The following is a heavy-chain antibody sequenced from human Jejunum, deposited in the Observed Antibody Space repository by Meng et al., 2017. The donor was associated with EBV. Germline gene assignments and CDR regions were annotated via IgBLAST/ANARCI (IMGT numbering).Heavy chain of an antibody. Sequence: VQLQGSGPGVVKPSGTLSLTCSVSGDSTSSSHWWSWVRQPPGKGLEWIGEMHPGGSNNYNPSLKSRVTISVDNSKNQFSLKLTSVTAADTAVYYCAKSNDYSLNSWGQGTLVTVFS. CDR1: GDSTSSSHW. CDR3: AKSNDYSLNS. J-gene: IGHJ4*02. D-gene: IGHD4-11*01. CDR2: MHPGGSN. V-gene: IGHV4-4*02.